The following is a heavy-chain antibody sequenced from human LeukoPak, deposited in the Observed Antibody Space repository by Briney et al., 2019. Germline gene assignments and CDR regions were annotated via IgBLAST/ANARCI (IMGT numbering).Heavy chain of an antibody. CDR3: ARGLVVPAAKDY. CDR1: GGSISRYY. Sequence: PSETLSLTCTVSGGSISRYYWTWIRQPPGKGLEWIGYIYYSGSTNYNPSLKSRVTLSVDTSKNQFSLKLSSVTAADTAVYYCARGLVVPAAKDYWGQGTLVTVSS. V-gene: IGHV4-59*12. J-gene: IGHJ4*02. D-gene: IGHD2-2*01. CDR2: IYYSGST.